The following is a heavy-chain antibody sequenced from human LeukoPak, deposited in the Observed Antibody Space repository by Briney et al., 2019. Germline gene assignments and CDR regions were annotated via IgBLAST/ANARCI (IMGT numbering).Heavy chain of an antibody. D-gene: IGHD3-10*01. CDR1: GFTFSSYS. CDR3: ARGVNYHASGSYFRDWFDS. J-gene: IGHJ5*01. CDR2: ISSSSTYI. V-gene: IGHV3-21*01. Sequence: GGSLRLSCAASGFTFSSYSMNWVRQAPGKGLEWVSSISSSSTYIHYADSVKGRFTISRDNAKNSLYLQMNSLRAEDTAVYYCARGVNYHASGSYFRDWFDSWGQGTLVTVSS.